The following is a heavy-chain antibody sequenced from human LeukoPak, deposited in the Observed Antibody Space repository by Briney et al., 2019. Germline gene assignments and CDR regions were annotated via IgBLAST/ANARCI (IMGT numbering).Heavy chain of an antibody. J-gene: IGHJ6*03. CDR1: GFTFTSSA. V-gene: IGHV1-58*02. CDR3: AAGPYDSSGYGLYYYMDV. D-gene: IGHD3-22*01. CDR2: IVVGSGST. Sequence: GASVKVSCKASGFTFTSSAMQWVRQARGQRLEWIGWIVVGSGSTNYAQKFQERVTITRDMSTSTAYMELSSLRSEDTAVYYCAAGPYDSSGYGLYYYMDVWGKGTTVTVSS.